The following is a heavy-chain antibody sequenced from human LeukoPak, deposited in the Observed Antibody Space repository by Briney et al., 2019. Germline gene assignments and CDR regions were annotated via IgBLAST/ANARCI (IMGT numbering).Heavy chain of an antibody. J-gene: IGHJ4*02. CDR2: IHGSDDVGT. Sequence: TGGSLRLSCAASGFTFNNYAMSWVRQAPGKGLEWVSSIHGSDDVGTYYADSVRGRFTISRDNSKDTLYLQMNSLRAEDSAVYYCAKRIAAPGPSFDWWGQGTLVTVSS. CDR3: AKRIAAPGPSFDW. V-gene: IGHV3-23*01. CDR1: GFTFNNYA. D-gene: IGHD6-13*01.